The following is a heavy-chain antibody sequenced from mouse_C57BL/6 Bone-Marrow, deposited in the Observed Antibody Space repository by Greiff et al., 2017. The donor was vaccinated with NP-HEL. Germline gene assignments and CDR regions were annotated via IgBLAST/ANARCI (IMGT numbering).Heavy chain of an antibody. D-gene: IGHD2-2*01. V-gene: IGHV1-59*01. CDR3: AYGYYWYVDV. J-gene: IGHJ1*03. Sequence: VQLQQPGAELVRPGTSVKLSCKASGYTFTSYWMHWVKQRPGQGLEWIGVIDPSDSYTNYNQKFKGKATLTVDTSSSTAYMQLSSLTSEDSAVYYCAYGYYWYVDVWGTGTTVTVSS. CDR1: GYTFTSYW. CDR2: IDPSDSYT.